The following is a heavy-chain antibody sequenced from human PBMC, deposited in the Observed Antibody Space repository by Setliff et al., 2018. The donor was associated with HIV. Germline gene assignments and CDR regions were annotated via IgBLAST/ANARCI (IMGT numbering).Heavy chain of an antibody. V-gene: IGHV1-46*01. J-gene: IGHJ4*02. D-gene: IGHD3-16*02. CDR3: ARAYYDSVWGNDRYRFYYFDY. CDR2: INPSGGST. Sequence: ASVKVSCKASGYTFTSYYMHWVRQAPGQGLEWMGIINPSGGSTSYAQKFQGRVTMTRDTSTSTVYMELSSLRSEDTAVYYCARAYYDSVWGNDRYRFYYFDYWGQGTLVTVSS. CDR1: GYTFTSYY.